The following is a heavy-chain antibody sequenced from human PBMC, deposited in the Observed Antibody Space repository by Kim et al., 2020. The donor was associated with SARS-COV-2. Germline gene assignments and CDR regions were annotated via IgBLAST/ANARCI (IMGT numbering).Heavy chain of an antibody. J-gene: IGHJ6*02. D-gene: IGHD3-10*01. Sequence: GGSLRLSCVASGFTFSSYALEWVRQAPGKGLEWVAFISYDENNNYYADSVKGRFTISRDNSKNTLYLQMNSLRVEDTAVYYCARDKVTMVRGLVTYGDYGVDVWGQGTTVTVSS. CDR2: ISYDENNN. V-gene: IGHV3-30*04. CDR1: GFTFSSYA. CDR3: ARDKVTMVRGLVTYGDYGVDV.